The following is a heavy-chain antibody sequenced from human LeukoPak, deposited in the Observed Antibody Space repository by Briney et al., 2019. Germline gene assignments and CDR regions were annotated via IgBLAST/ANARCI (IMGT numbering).Heavy chain of an antibody. CDR1: GYTFTDYY. Sequence: ASVKISCKVSGYTFTDYYMHWVQQAPGKGLKWMGLVDPEDGETIYAEKFQGRVTITADTSTDTAYMELSSLRSEDTAVYYCATGRSSQDLDYWGQGTLVTVSS. CDR3: ATGRSSQDLDY. CDR2: VDPEDGET. J-gene: IGHJ4*02. D-gene: IGHD2-2*01. V-gene: IGHV1-69-2*01.